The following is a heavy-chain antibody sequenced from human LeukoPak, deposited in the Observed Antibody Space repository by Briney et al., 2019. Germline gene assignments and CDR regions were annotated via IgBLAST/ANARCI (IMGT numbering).Heavy chain of an antibody. D-gene: IGHD6-6*01. V-gene: IGHV4-4*02. CDR2: IYHSGST. J-gene: IGHJ4*02. Sequence: PSETLSLTCAVSGASISSTNWWSWVRQSPGEGLEWLVGIYHSGSTNYNPPLRSRVTISVDKSKNHISLNLSSVTAADTAVYYCARRRSAVFRPPFEYWGQGSLVTVSS. CDR3: ARRRSAVFRPPFEY. CDR1: GASISSTNW.